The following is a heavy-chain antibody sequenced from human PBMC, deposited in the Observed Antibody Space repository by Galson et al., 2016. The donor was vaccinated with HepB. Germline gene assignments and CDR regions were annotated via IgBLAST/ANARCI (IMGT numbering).Heavy chain of an antibody. Sequence: SLRLSCAASGFTFRNYGMTWVRQAPGKGLEWVSIVDNSGDGTYYADSVKGRFTISRDNSKNTLYLQMNSLRAEDTAVYYSVKDGPANGWSDFEYWGQGSLVTVSS. CDR1: GFTFRNYG. CDR2: VDNSGDGT. J-gene: IGHJ4*02. V-gene: IGHV3-23*01. D-gene: IGHD6-19*01. CDR3: VKDGPANGWSDFEY.